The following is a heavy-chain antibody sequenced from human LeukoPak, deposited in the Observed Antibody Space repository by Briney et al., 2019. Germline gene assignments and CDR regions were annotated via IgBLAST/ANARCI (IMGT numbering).Heavy chain of an antibody. Sequence: GGSLRLSCAASGFTLSPYSMNWVRQAPGKGLEWVSSISSSSAYIYYADPVKGRFTISRDNAENSLYLQMDSLGAEDTALYYCAREQSSEAFDIWGQGTMVTVSS. J-gene: IGHJ3*02. V-gene: IGHV3-21*01. CDR1: GFTLSPYS. CDR3: AREQSSEAFDI. D-gene: IGHD6-19*01. CDR2: ISSSSAYI.